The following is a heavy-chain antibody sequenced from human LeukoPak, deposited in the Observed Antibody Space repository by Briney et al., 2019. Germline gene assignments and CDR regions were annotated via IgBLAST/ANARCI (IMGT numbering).Heavy chain of an antibody. D-gene: IGHD3-16*02. CDR3: ARGAITFGGVIVISRWFDP. CDR2: INHSGST. Sequence: PSETLSLTCAVYGGSFSGYYWSWIRQPPGKGLEWIGEINHSGSTNYNPSLKSRVTISVDTSKNQFSLKLSSVTAADTAVHYCARGAITFGGVIVISRWFDPWGQGTLVTVSS. V-gene: IGHV4-34*01. J-gene: IGHJ5*02. CDR1: GGSFSGYY.